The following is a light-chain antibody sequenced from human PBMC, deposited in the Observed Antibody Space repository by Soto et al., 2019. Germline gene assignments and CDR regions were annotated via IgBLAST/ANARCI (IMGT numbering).Light chain of an antibody. CDR3: QQYNSYWT. J-gene: IGKJ1*01. CDR1: QSISSW. Sequence: DIQMTQSPSTLSASVGDRVTITCRASQSISSWLAWYQQKPGKAPKLLIYDASSLGSGVPSRFSGSGSGTEFTLTISSLQPDDFATYYCQQYNSYWTLGQGTKVDI. V-gene: IGKV1-5*01. CDR2: DAS.